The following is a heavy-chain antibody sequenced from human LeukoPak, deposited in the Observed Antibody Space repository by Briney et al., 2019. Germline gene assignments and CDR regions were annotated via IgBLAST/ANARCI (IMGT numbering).Heavy chain of an antibody. J-gene: IGHJ4*02. CDR1: GGTFSSYA. D-gene: IGHD6-19*01. V-gene: IGHV1-8*02. CDR2: MNPNSGNT. Sequence: ASVKVSCKASGGTFSSYAISWVRQATGQGLEWMGWMNPNSGNTGYAQKFQGRVTMTRNTSISTAYMELSSLRSEDTAVYYCARVYREGSGWPIDYWGQGTLVTVSS. CDR3: ARVYREGSGWPIDY.